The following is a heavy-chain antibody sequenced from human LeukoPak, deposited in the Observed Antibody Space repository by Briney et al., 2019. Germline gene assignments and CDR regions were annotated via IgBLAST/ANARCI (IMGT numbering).Heavy chain of an antibody. V-gene: IGHV3-48*03. CDR2: ISSSGNTI. CDR1: GFTFSSYE. Sequence: HPGGSLRLSCAASGFTFSSYEINWVRQAPGKGLEWVSYISSSGNTIYYADSVKGRFTISRDNAKNSLYLQMNSLSAGDTAVYYCARDIRDDSSGYYPDTFDIWGQGTMVTVSS. D-gene: IGHD3-22*01. CDR3: ARDIRDDSSGYYPDTFDI. J-gene: IGHJ3*02.